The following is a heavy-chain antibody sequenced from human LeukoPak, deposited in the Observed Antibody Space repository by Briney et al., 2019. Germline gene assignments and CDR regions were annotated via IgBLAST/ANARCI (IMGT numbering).Heavy chain of an antibody. D-gene: IGHD6-13*01. V-gene: IGHV4-4*07. CDR2: IYASGST. J-gene: IGHJ5*02. CDR3: ARVTAAALDP. CDR1: GDSLNSYY. Sequence: SETLSLTCSVSGDSLNSYYWIWIRQPAGEGLEWIGRIYASGSTNYNPSLQSRVTMSVDTSKNQFSLKLSSMTAADTAVYYCARVTAAALDPWGQGTLVTVSS.